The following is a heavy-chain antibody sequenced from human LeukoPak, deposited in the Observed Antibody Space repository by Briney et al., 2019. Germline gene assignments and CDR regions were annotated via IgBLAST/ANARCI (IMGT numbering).Heavy chain of an antibody. CDR2: ISHSGYT. D-gene: IGHD3-3*01. CDR1: GGSFTGYY. J-gene: IGHJ4*02. Sequence: SETLSLTCAVYGGSFTGYYWIWVRQPPGKGLEWIGEISHSGYTHYNPSLKGRVSISIDTSKIQFSLKLTSMTAADTAVYYCARHPYDFRSGPVPDDYWGQGTLVTVSS. CDR3: ARHPYDFRSGPVPDDY. V-gene: IGHV4-34*01.